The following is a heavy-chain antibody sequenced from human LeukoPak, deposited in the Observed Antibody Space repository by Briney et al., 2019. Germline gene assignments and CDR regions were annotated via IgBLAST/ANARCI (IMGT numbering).Heavy chain of an antibody. CDR2: ISYDGSNK. J-gene: IGHJ4*02. D-gene: IGHD6-13*01. Sequence: GGSLRLSCAASGFTFSSYAMHWVRQAAGKGLEWVAVISYDGSNKYYADSVKGRFTISRDNSKNTLYLQMNSLRAEDTAVYYCARGAEQLDPTFDYWGQGTLVTVSS. CDR1: GFTFSSYA. V-gene: IGHV3-30-3*01. CDR3: ARGAEQLDPTFDY.